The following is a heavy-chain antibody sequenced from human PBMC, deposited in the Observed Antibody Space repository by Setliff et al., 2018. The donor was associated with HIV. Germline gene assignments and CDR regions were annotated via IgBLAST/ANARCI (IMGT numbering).Heavy chain of an antibody. Sequence: PSETLSLTCTVSGDSITSNYWTWIRQPPGKGLEWIGYIDDSGSTKYNPSLDSRVSISVDTSKSQFSLRLTSVTAADMAIYYCARQVSIPGVAITPVDYWGQGALVTVSS. CDR2: IDDSGST. D-gene: IGHD5-12*01. CDR1: GDSITSNY. CDR3: ARQVSIPGVAITPVDY. V-gene: IGHV4-59*08. J-gene: IGHJ4*02.